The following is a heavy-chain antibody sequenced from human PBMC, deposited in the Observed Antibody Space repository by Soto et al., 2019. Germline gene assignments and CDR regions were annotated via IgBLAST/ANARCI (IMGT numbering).Heavy chain of an antibody. CDR2: IYHSGST. J-gene: IGHJ5*02. D-gene: IGHD2-21*01. Sequence: PSETLSLTCAVSGGSISSGGYSWSWIRQPPGKGLEWIGYIYHSGSTYYNPSLKSRVTISVDRSKNQFSLRLTSVTASDTAVYYGARLGAYYQSLDPWGQGTVVTVSS. CDR1: GGSISSGGYS. CDR3: ARLGAYYQSLDP. V-gene: IGHV4-30-2*01.